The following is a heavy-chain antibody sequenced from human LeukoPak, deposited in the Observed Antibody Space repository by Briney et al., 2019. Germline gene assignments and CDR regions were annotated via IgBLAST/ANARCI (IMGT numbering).Heavy chain of an antibody. CDR3: ARPYCSGGSCYSGYFDY. V-gene: IGHV4-39*01. Sequence: PSGTLCLSCTVSGVSLSSSSYNWGWIRPPPGKGLEWIVSVYYSGSTYYNPSFKSRVTISVDTSKNQFSLKLSSVTAADTAVYYCARPYCSGGSCYSGYFDYWGQGTLVTVSS. J-gene: IGHJ4*02. CDR1: GVSLSSSSYN. CDR2: VYYSGST. D-gene: IGHD2-15*01.